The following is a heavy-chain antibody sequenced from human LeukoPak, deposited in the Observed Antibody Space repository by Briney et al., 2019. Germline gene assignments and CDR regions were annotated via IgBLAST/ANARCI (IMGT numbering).Heavy chain of an antibody. V-gene: IGHV3-21*01. Sequence: GGSLRLSCAASGFPFNAYWMTWVRQAPGKGLEWVSSISSSSSYIYYADSVKGRFTISRDNAKNSLYLQMNSLRAEDTAVYYCARGPTRANSTDYWGQGALVTVSS. J-gene: IGHJ4*02. D-gene: IGHD2/OR15-2a*01. CDR3: ARGPTRANSTDY. CDR2: ISSSSSYI. CDR1: GFPFNAYW.